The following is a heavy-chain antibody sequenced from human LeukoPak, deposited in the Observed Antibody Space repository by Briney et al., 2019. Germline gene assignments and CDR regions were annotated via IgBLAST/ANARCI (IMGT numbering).Heavy chain of an antibody. CDR2: ISSSSSYI. D-gene: IGHD1-26*01. V-gene: IGHV3-21*01. CDR3: ARDKWEPTERWGYYYGMDV. CDR1: GFTFSSYS. Sequence: GGSLRLSCAASGFTFSSYSMNWVRQAPGKGLEWVSSISSSSSYIYYADSVKGRFTISRDNAKNSLYLQMNSLRAEDTAVYYCARDKWEPTERWGYYYGMDVRGQGTTVTVSS. J-gene: IGHJ6*02.